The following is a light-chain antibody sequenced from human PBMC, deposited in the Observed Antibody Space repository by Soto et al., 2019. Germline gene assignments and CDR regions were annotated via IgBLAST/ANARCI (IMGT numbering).Light chain of an antibody. Sequence: EVVMTQSPATLSLSPGERATLSCRASQSVGGDLDWYQQKPGQAPRLLIYGASTRITGVPARFSGSGSGTEFTLTISSLQSEDFAIYYCQQHNNWPLTFGGGTTVEIK. CDR3: QQHNNWPLT. CDR2: GAS. J-gene: IGKJ4*01. V-gene: IGKV3-15*01. CDR1: QSVGGD.